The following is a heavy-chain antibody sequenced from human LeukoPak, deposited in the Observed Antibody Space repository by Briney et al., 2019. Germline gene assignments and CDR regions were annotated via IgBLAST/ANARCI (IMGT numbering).Heavy chain of an antibody. CDR2: ISNSSSYI. D-gene: IGHD3-9*01. Sequence: GGSLRLSCAASGFTFSSYSMNWVRQAPGKGLEWVSSISNSSSYIYYADSVKGRFTISRDNAKNSLYLQMNSLRAEDTAVYYCARDDYDILTGATGYFDYWGQGTLVTVSS. V-gene: IGHV3-21*01. J-gene: IGHJ4*02. CDR1: GFTFSSYS. CDR3: ARDDYDILTGATGYFDY.